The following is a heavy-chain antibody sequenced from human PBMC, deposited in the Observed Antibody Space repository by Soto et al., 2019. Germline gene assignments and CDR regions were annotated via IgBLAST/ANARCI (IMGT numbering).Heavy chain of an antibody. J-gene: IGHJ6*02. Sequence: QVQLVESGGGLVKPGGSLRLSCAASGFTFSDYYMSWIRQAPGKGLEWVSYISSSGSTIYYADSVKGRFTISRDNAKNSLYLQMNSRRAEDPAVYYCAREPLTGTTYYYYYGMDVWGQGTTVTVSS. CDR1: GFTFSDYY. D-gene: IGHD1-20*01. CDR3: AREPLTGTTYYYYYGMDV. CDR2: ISSSGSTI. V-gene: IGHV3-11*01.